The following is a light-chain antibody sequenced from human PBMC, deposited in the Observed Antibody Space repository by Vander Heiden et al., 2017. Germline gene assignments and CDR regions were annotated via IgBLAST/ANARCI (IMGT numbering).Light chain of an antibody. V-gene: IGKV2-28*01. CDR3: MQALQGPT. CDR2: LGS. CDR1: QSPLHSHGYNY. Sequence: DIAMTQSPLSLPVTPGEPASISCRSSQSPLHSHGYNYLDWYVQRPGQSPQLLIYLGSDRASGVPDRFSGSGSGTDFTLRISGVEAEDVGFYYCMQALQGPTFGQGTKVEIK. J-gene: IGKJ1*01.